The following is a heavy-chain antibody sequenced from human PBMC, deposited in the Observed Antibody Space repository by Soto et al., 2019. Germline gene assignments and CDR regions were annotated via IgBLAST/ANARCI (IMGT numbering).Heavy chain of an antibody. J-gene: IGHJ6*02. CDR3: ARVCPVDTAMVCHYYYGMDV. CDR1: GFTFSSYS. D-gene: IGHD5-18*01. V-gene: IGHV3-48*02. Sequence: EVQLVESGGGLVQPGGSLRLSCAASGFTFSSYSMNWVRQAPGKGLEWVSYISSSSSTIYYADSVKGRFTISRDNAKKSLYLQMNSLRDEDTAVYYCARVCPVDTAMVCHYYYGMDVWGQGTTVTVSS. CDR2: ISSSSSTI.